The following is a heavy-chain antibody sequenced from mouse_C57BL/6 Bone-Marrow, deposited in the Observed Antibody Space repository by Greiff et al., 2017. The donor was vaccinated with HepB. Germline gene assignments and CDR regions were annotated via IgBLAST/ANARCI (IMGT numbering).Heavy chain of an antibody. Sequence: QVQLQQPGAELVKPGASVKLSCKASGYTFTSYWMHWVKQRPGRGLEWIGRIEPNSGGTKYNEKFKSKATLTVDKPSSTAYMQLSSLTSEDSAVYYCARLDALYAMDYWGQGTSVTVSS. CDR2: IEPNSGGT. J-gene: IGHJ4*01. CDR1: GYTFTSYW. CDR3: ARLDALYAMDY. V-gene: IGHV1-72*01.